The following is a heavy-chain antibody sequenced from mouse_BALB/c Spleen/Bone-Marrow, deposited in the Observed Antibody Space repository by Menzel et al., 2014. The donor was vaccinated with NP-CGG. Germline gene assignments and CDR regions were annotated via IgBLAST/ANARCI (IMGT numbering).Heavy chain of an antibody. Sequence: VQLQQSGAELAKPGAPVKMSCKASGYTFTSYWMHWVKQRPGQGLEWIGYINPSTGYTEYNQKFKDKATLTADKSSSTAYMQLSSLTSEDSAAYYCARGTVVAYYYAMDYWGQGTSVTVSS. CDR1: GYTFTSYW. J-gene: IGHJ4*01. CDR2: INPSTGYT. V-gene: IGHV1-7*01. D-gene: IGHD1-1*01. CDR3: ARGTVVAYYYAMDY.